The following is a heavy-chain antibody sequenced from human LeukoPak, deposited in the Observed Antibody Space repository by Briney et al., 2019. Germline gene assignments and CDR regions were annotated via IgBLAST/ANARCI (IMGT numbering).Heavy chain of an antibody. V-gene: IGHV3-48*01. J-gene: IGHJ4*02. D-gene: IGHD3-10*01. CDR2: IRSSSRTI. CDR1: GFTFSSYS. Sequence: GGSLRLSCAASGFTFSSYSMNLVRQAPGKGLEWVSYIRSSSRTIYYADAVKGRFTISRDNAKNSLFLQMNSLRAEDTAVYYCARDGSGRVPEMSAPDYWGQGTLVTVSS. CDR3: ARDGSGRVPEMSAPDY.